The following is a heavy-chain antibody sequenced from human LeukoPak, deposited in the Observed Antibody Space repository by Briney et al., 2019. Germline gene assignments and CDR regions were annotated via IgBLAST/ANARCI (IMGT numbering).Heavy chain of an antibody. CDR1: GGSISSYY. Sequence: PSETLSLTCTVSGGSISSYYWSWIRQPPGKGLEWIGYIYYSGSTNYNPSLKSRVTISVDTSKNQFSLKLSSVTAADTAVYYCARDRFYSDYWGQGTLVTVSS. D-gene: IGHD3-3*01. CDR2: IYYSGST. CDR3: ARDRFYSDY. V-gene: IGHV4-59*01. J-gene: IGHJ4*02.